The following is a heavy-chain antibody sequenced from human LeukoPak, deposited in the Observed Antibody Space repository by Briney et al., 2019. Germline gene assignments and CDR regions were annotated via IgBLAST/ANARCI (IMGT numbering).Heavy chain of an antibody. CDR1: GYTFTSYD. D-gene: IGHD6-19*01. V-gene: IGHV1-8*01. J-gene: IGHJ6*02. Sequence: ASVKVSCKASGYTFTSYDINWVRQATGQGLEWMGWMNPNSGNTGYAQKFQGRVTMTRNTSISTAYMELSSLRSEDTAVYYCAREERQWLVTYYYGMDVWGQGTTVTVSS. CDR2: MNPNSGNT. CDR3: AREERQWLVTYYYGMDV.